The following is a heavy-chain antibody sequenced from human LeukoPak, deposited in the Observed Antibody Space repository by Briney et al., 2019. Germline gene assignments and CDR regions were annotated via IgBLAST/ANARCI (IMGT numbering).Heavy chain of an antibody. J-gene: IGHJ4*02. CDR2: ISGSGGST. CDR3: AKDLIAIFGVGPGLAFDY. D-gene: IGHD3-3*01. CDR1: GFTFSSYV. V-gene: IGHV3-23*01. Sequence: PGGSLRLSCAASGFTFSSYVMSWVRKAPGKGLEWVSAISGSGGSTYYADSVKGRFTISRDNSKNTLYLQMNSLRAEDTAVYYCAKDLIAIFGVGPGLAFDYWGQGTLVTVAS.